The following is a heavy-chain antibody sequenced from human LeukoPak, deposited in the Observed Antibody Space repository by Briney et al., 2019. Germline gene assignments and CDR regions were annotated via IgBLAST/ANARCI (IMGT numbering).Heavy chain of an antibody. V-gene: IGHV4-4*02. J-gene: IGHJ4*02. CDR3: AREGGFYRPLDY. D-gene: IGHD6-25*01. CDR1: GGSVSSTNW. Sequence: ASETLSLTCGVSGGSVSSTNWWTWIRQPPGKGLEWIGEVHLDGRTNFNPSLKSRFTMSVDLSENHVSLKLTSVTAADTAVYYCAREGGFYRPLDYSGQGTLVTVSS. CDR2: VHLDGRT.